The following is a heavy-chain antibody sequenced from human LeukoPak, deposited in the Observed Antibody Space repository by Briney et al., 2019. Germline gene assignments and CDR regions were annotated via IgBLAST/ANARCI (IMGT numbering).Heavy chain of an antibody. Sequence: GGSLRLSCAASGFTFSNCWVHWVRHAPGKGLVWVSRINRDGSTTKYADSVKGRFTVSRDNAKNTLNLQMKSLRDEDRAVYYCARDKKSGESSEIDYWGQGTLVTVSS. CDR3: ARDKKSGESSEIDY. J-gene: IGHJ4*02. CDR1: GFTFSNCW. D-gene: IGHD3-10*01. CDR2: INRDGSTT. V-gene: IGHV3-74*03.